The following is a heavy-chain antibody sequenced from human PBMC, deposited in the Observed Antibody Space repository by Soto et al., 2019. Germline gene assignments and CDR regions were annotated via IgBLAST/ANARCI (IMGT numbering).Heavy chain of an antibody. Sequence: SETLSLSCSVFGGSISSYCWSWIRQPPGKGLEWIGYIYYSGSTNYNPSLKRRVTISVDTSKNQFSLKLSSVTAWDTAVYYCRGGGGRSPVMAVWGQGSTVLV. D-gene: IGHD2-15*01. V-gene: IGHV4-59*12. CDR1: GGSISSYC. CDR2: IYYSGST. J-gene: IGHJ6*02. CDR3: RGGGGRSPVMAV.